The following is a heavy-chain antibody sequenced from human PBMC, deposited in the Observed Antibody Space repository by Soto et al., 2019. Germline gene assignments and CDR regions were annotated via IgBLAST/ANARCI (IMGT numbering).Heavy chain of an antibody. J-gene: IGHJ5*02. CDR3: ATTYYDFWSGYYSWFDP. V-gene: IGHV4-39*01. CDR1: GGSISSSSYY. CDR2: IYYSGST. Sequence: QLQLQESGPGLVKPSETLSLTCTVSGGSISSSSYYWGWIRQPPGKGLEWIGSIYYSGSTYYNPSLKSRVTISVDTSKNQFSLKLSSVTAADTAVYYCATTYYDFWSGYYSWFDPWGQGTLVTVSS. D-gene: IGHD3-3*01.